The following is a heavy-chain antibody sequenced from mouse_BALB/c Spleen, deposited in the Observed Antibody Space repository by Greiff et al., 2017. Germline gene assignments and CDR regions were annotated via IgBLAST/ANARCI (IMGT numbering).Heavy chain of an antibody. CDR2: ISSGGSYT. Sequence: EVKVVESGGGLVKPGGSLKLSCAASGFTFSSYAMSWVRQSPEKRLEWVAEISSGGSYTYYPDTVTGRFTISRDNAKNTLYLEMSSLRSEDTAMYYCARAAEVPYWGQGTLVTVSA. CDR1: GFTFSSYA. J-gene: IGHJ3*01. V-gene: IGHV5-9-4*01. CDR3: ARAAEVPY.